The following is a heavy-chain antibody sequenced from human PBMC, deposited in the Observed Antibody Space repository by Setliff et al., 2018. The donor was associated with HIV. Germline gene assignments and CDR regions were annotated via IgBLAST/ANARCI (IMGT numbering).Heavy chain of an antibody. V-gene: IGHV1-18*01. CDR1: GYTFTSSD. J-gene: IGHJ4*02. Sequence: ASVKVSCKASGYTFTSSDINWVRQATGQGLEWMGWISAYNGNTNYAQKLQGRVTMTTDTSTSTANMAMRSLRSDDTAVYYCATGPPIVVVPAALLTFDYWGQGTLVTVSS. CDR3: ATGPPIVVVPAALLTFDY. CDR2: ISAYNGNT. D-gene: IGHD2-2*01.